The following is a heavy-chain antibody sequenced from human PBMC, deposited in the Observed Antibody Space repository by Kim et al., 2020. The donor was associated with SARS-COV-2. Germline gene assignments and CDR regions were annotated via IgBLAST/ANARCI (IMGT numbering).Heavy chain of an antibody. CDR1: GFTVTNYI. CDR2: ISGSGDTT. CDR3: AKDLRGGVILRYFDY. J-gene: IGHJ4*02. V-gene: IGHV3-23*01. Sequence: GGSLRLSCAASGFTVTNYIMTWVRQAPGKGLEWVSSISGSGDTTYYADSVKGRFTISRDGYKMYLQMNSVRADDTAIYYCAKDLRGGVILRYFDYWGQGAQVTVSS. D-gene: IGHD3-10*01.